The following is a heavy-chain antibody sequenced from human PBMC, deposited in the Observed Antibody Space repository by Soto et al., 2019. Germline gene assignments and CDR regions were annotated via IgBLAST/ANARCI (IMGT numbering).Heavy chain of an antibody. V-gene: IGHV4-30-2*01. CDR1: GGSISSGGYS. Sequence: PSETLSLTCGVSGGSISSGGYSWNWIRQPPGKGLEWIGYIYQSGSSYYNPSHKSRVTISIDRSKNQFSLKLSSVTAADTAMYYCARAHYYYGMDVWGQGTTVTVSS. J-gene: IGHJ6*01. CDR3: ARAHYYYGMDV. CDR2: IYQSGSS.